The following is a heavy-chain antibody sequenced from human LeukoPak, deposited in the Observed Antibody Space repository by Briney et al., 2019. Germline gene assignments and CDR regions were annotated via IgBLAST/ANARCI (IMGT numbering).Heavy chain of an antibody. CDR1: GDSISNSY. D-gene: IGHD6-6*01. CDR2: IFYSGST. V-gene: IGHV4-59*01. CDR3: ARPSPHYYYGMDV. Sequence: PSETLSLTCTVSGDSISNSYWSWIRQPPGKGLEWIGYIFYSGSTSYNPSLKSRVTISIDTSKNQFSLKLTSVTAADTAVYYCARPSPHYYYGMDVWGQGTTVTVSS. J-gene: IGHJ6*02.